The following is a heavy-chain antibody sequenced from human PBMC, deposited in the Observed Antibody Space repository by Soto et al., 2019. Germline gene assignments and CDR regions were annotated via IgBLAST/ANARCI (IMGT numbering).Heavy chain of an antibody. CDR2: FDPEDGET. Sequence: ASVKVSCKVSGYTLTELSMHWVRQAPGKGLEWMGGFDPEDGETIYAQKFQGRVTMTEDTSTDTAYMELSSLRSEDTAVYYCATRPKVGATISYYYYGMDVWGRGTTVTVSS. V-gene: IGHV1-24*01. CDR3: ATRPKVGATISYYYYGMDV. D-gene: IGHD1-26*01. CDR1: GYTLTELS. J-gene: IGHJ6*02.